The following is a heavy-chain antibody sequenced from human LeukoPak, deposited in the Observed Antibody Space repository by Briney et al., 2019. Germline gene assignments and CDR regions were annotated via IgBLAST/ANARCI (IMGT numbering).Heavy chain of an antibody. D-gene: IGHD5-18*01. CDR2: IRYDGSNK. V-gene: IGHV3-30*02. CDR3: AKEKSGYGYLYYFDY. CDR1: GFTFSSYG. Sequence: GGSLRLSCAASGFTFSSYGMHWVRQAPGKGLEWVAFIRYDGSNKYYADSVKSRFTISRDNSKNTLYLQMNSLRAEDTAVYYCAKEKSGYGYLYYFDYWGQGTLVTVSS. J-gene: IGHJ4*02.